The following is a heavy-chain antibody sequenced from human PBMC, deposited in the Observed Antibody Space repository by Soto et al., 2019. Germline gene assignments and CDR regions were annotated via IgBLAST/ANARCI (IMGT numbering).Heavy chain of an antibody. V-gene: IGHV3-30*18. J-gene: IGHJ4*02. D-gene: IGHD3-3*01. CDR2: ISYDGSNK. CDR3: AKDTPEVDYDFWSGYHFDY. Sequence: QVQLVESGGGVVQPGRSLRLSCAASGFTFSSYGMHWVRQAPGKGLEWVAVISYDGSNKYYADSVKGRFTISRDNSKNTLCLQMNSLRAEDTAVYYCAKDTPEVDYDFWSGYHFDYWGQGTLVTVSS. CDR1: GFTFSSYG.